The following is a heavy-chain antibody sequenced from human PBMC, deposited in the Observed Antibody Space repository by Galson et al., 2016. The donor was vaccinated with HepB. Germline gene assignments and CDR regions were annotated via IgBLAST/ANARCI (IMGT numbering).Heavy chain of an antibody. J-gene: IGHJ6*02. CDR3: TRGSCSGGSCYAPAGYYYYYGLDV. Sequence: SVKVSCKASGYSFTGYYMHWVRQAPGQGLEWMGWINPNSGGTNYAQKFQGCVTMTRDTSISTAYMELSRLRSGDSAVYYCTRGSCSGGSCYAPAGYYYYYGLDVWGQGTTVTVSS. CDR1: GYSFTGYY. CDR2: INPNSGGT. V-gene: IGHV1-2*04. D-gene: IGHD2-15*01.